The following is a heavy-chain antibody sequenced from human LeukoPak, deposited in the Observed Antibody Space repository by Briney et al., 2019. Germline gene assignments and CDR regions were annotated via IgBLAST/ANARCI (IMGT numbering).Heavy chain of an antibody. V-gene: IGHV4-38-2*01. CDR2: IYHSGNA. CDR1: GYSISTGYY. Sequence: SETLSLTCAVSGYSISTGYYWGWIRQPPGKGLEWIGNIYHSGNAYYNPPLKSRVTISVDTSKNQFSLKLSSVTAADTAVYYCARRGYSHGSPFDYWGQGTLVTVSS. D-gene: IGHD5-18*01. CDR3: ARRGYSHGSPFDY. J-gene: IGHJ4*02.